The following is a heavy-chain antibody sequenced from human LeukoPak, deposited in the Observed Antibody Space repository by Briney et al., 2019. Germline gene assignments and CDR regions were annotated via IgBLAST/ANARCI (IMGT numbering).Heavy chain of an antibody. CDR3: AREITVVTPDYGMDV. Sequence: PGGSLRLSCAASGFTVSSNCMSWVRQPPGKGLEWIGEIYHSGSTNYNPSLKSRVTISVDKSKNQFSLKLSSVTAADTAVYYCAREITVVTPDYGMDVWGQGTTVTVSS. V-gene: IGHV4-4*02. D-gene: IGHD4-23*01. J-gene: IGHJ6*02. CDR1: GFTVSSNC. CDR2: IYHSGST.